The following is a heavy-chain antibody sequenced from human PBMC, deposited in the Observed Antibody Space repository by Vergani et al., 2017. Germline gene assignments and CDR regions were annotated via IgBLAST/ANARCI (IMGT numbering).Heavy chain of an antibody. CDR2: ISAYNGNT. Sequence: QVQLVQSGAEVKKPGASVKVSCKASGYTFTSYGISWVRQAPGQGLEWMGCISAYNGNTNYAQKLQGRVTMTTDTSTSTAYMELRSLRSDDTAVYYCARDPDIVVVPAATYYYYYYGMDVWGQGTTVTVYS. V-gene: IGHV1-18*04. J-gene: IGHJ6*02. CDR1: GYTFTSYG. D-gene: IGHD2-2*01. CDR3: ARDPDIVVVPAATYYYYYYGMDV.